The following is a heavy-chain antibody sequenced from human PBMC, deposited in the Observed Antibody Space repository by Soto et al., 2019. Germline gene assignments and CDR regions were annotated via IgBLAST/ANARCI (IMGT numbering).Heavy chain of an antibody. D-gene: IGHD3-10*01. V-gene: IGHV3-30-3*01. CDR1: GFTFSSYA. CDR2: ISYDGSNK. Sequence: GGSLRLSCAASGFTFSSYAMHWVRQAPGKGLEWVAVISYDGSNKYYADSVKGRFTISRDNSKNTLYLQMNSLRAEDTAVYYCAREGTYYYGSGSYSHYGMDVWGQGTTVTVSS. CDR3: AREGTYYYGSGSYSHYGMDV. J-gene: IGHJ6*02.